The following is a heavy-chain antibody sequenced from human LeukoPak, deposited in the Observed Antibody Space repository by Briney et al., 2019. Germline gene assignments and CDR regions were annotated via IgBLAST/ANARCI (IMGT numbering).Heavy chain of an antibody. V-gene: IGHV1-18*01. Sequence: ASVKVSCKASGYTFTSYGISWVRQAPGQGLEWMGWISAYNGNTNYAQKLQGRVTMTTDTSTSTAYMELRSLRSDDTAVYYCARAHEELWFGELFRQFDYWGQGTLVTVSS. CDR1: GYTFTSYG. CDR3: ARAHEELWFGELFRQFDY. D-gene: IGHD3-10*01. CDR2: ISAYNGNT. J-gene: IGHJ4*02.